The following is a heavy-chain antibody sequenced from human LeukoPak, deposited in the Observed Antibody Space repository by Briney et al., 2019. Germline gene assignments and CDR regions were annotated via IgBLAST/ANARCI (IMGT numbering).Heavy chain of an antibody. CDR3: ARVTGPTSYGPVDY. CDR2: ISGSGGTA. D-gene: IGHD2-8*02. V-gene: IGHV3-23*01. Sequence: GGSLRLSCTASGITLSNYAMTWVRQAPGKGLEWVSSISGSGGTAYYTGSIKGRFTISRDDSKNTLYLQMNSLRVEDSALYYCARVTGPTSYGPVDYWSQGTLVTVSS. J-gene: IGHJ4*02. CDR1: GITLSNYA.